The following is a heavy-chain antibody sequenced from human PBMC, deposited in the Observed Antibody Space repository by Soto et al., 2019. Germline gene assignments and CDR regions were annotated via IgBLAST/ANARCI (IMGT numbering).Heavy chain of an antibody. J-gene: IGHJ3*02. V-gene: IGHV3-53*01. CDR3: AKDQRLGDYGAFDI. CDR1: GFTVSSNY. CDR2: IYSGGST. Sequence: PGGSLRLSCAASGFTVSSNYMSWVRQAPGKGLEWVSVIYSGGSTYYADSVKGRFTISRDNSKNTLYLQMNSLRAEDTAVYYCAKDQRLGDYGAFDIWGQGTMVTVSS. D-gene: IGHD4-17*01.